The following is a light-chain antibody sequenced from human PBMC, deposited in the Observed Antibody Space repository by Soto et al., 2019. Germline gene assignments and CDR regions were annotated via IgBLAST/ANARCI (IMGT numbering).Light chain of an antibody. CDR2: GAS. CDR1: QSVSSN. V-gene: IGKV3-15*01. J-gene: IGKJ1*01. Sequence: EIVMTQSPATLSVSPGERVTLSCRASQSVSSNLAWHQQKVGQAPRLLIYGASTRATGIPARFSGSGSGTEFTLTISSLQSEDFAVYYCQQYNNWPPWTFGQGTKVDIK. CDR3: QQYNNWPPWT.